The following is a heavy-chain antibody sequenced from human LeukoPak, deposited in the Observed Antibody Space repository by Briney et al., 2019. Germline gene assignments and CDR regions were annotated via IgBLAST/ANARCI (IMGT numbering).Heavy chain of an antibody. CDR2: IIPIFGTA. V-gene: IGHV1-69*05. CDR3: ARVMVRGSFYFDY. CDR1: GGTFSSYA. D-gene: IGHD3-10*01. Sequence: SVKFSCKASGGTFSSYAISWVRQAPGQGLEWMGGIIPIFGTANYAQKFQGRVTITTDESTSTAYMELSSLRSEDTAVYYCARVMVRGSFYFDYWGQGTLVTVSS. J-gene: IGHJ4*02.